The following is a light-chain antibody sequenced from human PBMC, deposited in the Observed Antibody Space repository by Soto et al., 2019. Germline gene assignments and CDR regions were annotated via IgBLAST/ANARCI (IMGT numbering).Light chain of an antibody. CDR3: QQYGSSVT. Sequence: IVMTQSPDTLSLSPGERATLSCRASQTIRTSLAWYQQRPGQAPRLLIFDASRKTFGVPDRFTGSGSGTDFTPTINRLEPEDFGVYFCQQYGSSVTFGGGTKVDIK. V-gene: IGKV3-20*01. CDR1: QTIRTS. J-gene: IGKJ4*01. CDR2: DAS.